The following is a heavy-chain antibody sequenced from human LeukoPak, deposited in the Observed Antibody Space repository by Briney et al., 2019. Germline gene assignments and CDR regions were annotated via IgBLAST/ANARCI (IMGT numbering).Heavy chain of an antibody. CDR3: ARGLRSRDGYNYDYFDD. V-gene: IGHV4-59*01. J-gene: IGHJ4*02. CDR1: GGSISTYH. Sequence: SETLSLTCTVSGGSISTYHWSWIRQPPGKGLEWIGNIYYSGSTNYNPSLKSRVTISVDTSKNQFSLKLSSVTAADTAVYYCARGLRSRDGYNYDYFDDWGQGTLVTVSA. D-gene: IGHD5-24*01. CDR2: IYYSGST.